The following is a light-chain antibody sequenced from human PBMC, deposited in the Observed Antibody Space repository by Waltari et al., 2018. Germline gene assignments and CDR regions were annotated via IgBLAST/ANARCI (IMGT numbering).Light chain of an antibody. CDR1: ALADQY. CDR2: KET. CDR3: QSADSSGSNVV. J-gene: IGLJ2*01. V-gene: IGLV3-25*03. Sequence: SYALTQPPSVSVSPGQTARIACSGDALADQYAYWYQQRPGRAPVSLIYKETKRASGIPEKFSGSSSGRTVTLTINEVQAEDESDYYCQSADSSGSNVVFGGGTRLTVL.